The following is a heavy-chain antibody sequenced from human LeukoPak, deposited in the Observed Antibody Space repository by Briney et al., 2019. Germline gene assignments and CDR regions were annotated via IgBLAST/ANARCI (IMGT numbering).Heavy chain of an antibody. CDR3: AKDFYYDSSGYFDY. Sequence: GGSLRLSCAASGFTFDDYAMHWVRQAPGKGLEWVSGISWNSGSIGYADSVKGRFTISRDNAKNSLYLQMNSLRAEDTALYYCAKDFYYDSSGYFDYWGQGPLVTVSS. CDR1: GFTFDDYA. V-gene: IGHV3-9*01. D-gene: IGHD3-22*01. CDR2: ISWNSGSI. J-gene: IGHJ4*02.